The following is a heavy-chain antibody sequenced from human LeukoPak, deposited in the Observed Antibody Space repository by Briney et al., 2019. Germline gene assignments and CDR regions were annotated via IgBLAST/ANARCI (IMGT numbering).Heavy chain of an antibody. J-gene: IGHJ5*02. CDR2: IRYDGSDK. CDR3: AEDNPVCDS. D-gene: IGHD2-21*01. CDR1: GFIFSNSG. V-gene: IGHV3-30*02. Sequence: PGGSLRLSCAASGFIFSNSGMHWVRQAPGKGLEWVAFIRYDGSDKFYADSVKGRFTISRDISKNTLFLHMNSLRVEDTAVYFCAEDNPVCDSWGQGTLVTVSS.